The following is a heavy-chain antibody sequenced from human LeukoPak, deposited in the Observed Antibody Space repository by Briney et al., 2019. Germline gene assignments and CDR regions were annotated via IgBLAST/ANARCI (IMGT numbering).Heavy chain of an antibody. CDR1: GGSISSYY. J-gene: IGHJ5*02. Sequence: SETLSLTCTVSGGSISSYYWTWIRQPPGKGLEWIGYIYYSGSTNCNPSLKSRVTISVDTSKNQSSLKLSSVTAADTAVYYCARQRTPYSSFDPWGQGTLVTVSS. CDR3: ARQRTPYSSFDP. CDR2: IYYSGST. V-gene: IGHV4-59*08. D-gene: IGHD4-11*01.